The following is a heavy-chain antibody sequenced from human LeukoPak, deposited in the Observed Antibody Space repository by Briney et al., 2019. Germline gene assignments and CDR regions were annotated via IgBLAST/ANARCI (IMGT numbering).Heavy chain of an antibody. CDR2: INTNTGNP. CDR3: ARGPYGSGSYYNAPYYYYGMDV. Sequence: ASVKVSCKASGYTFTSYAMNWVRQAPGQGLEWMGWINTNTGNPTYAQGFTGRFVFSLDTSVSTAYLQISSLKAEDTAVYYCARGPYGSGSYYNAPYYYYGMDVWGQGTTVTVSS. V-gene: IGHV7-4-1*02. CDR1: GYTFTSYA. J-gene: IGHJ6*02. D-gene: IGHD3-10*01.